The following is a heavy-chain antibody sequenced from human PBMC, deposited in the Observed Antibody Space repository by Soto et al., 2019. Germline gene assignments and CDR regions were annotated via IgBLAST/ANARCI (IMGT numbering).Heavy chain of an antibody. V-gene: IGHV4-34*01. D-gene: IGHD6-19*01. CDR1: GGSFSGYY. CDR3: ARGRAVASTPLGYYYYMDV. Sequence: SETLSLTCAVYGGSFSGYYWSWIRQPPGKGLEWIGEINHSGSTNYNPSLKSRVTISVDTSKNQFSLKLSSVTAADTAVYYCARGRAVASTPLGYYYYMDVWGKGTTVTVSS. J-gene: IGHJ6*03. CDR2: INHSGST.